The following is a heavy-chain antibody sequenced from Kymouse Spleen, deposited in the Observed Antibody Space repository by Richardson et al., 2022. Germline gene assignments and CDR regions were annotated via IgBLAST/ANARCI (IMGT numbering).Heavy chain of an antibody. CDR1: GGSISSSSYY. V-gene: IGHV4-39*01. D-gene: IGHD1-7*01. CDR2: IYYSGST. J-gene: IGHJ4*02. CDR3: ARQDNWNYDFDY. Sequence: QLQLQESGPGLVKPSETLSLTCTVSGGSISSSSYYWGWIRQPPGKGLEWIGSIYYSGSTYYNPSLKSRVTISVDTSKNQFSLKLSSVTAADTAVYYCARQDNWNYDFDYWGQGTLVTVSS.